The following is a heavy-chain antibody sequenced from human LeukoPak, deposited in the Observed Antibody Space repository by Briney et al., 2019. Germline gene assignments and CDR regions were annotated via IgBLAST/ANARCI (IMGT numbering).Heavy chain of an antibody. CDR1: GGSISNYY. Sequence: PSETLSLTCTVSGGSISNYYWSWIRQPPGKGLEWIGYIYYTGSTNYNPSLRSRVTISVDTSKNQFSLKLSSVTAADTAVYYCARGPWGYGGKPRNAFDYWGQGTLVTVSS. CDR3: ARGPWGYGGKPRNAFDY. D-gene: IGHD4-23*01. J-gene: IGHJ4*02. CDR2: IYYTGST. V-gene: IGHV4-59*08.